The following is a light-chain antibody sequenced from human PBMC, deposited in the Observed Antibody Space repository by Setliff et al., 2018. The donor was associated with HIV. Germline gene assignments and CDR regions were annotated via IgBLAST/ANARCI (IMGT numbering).Light chain of an antibody. V-gene: IGLV2-14*03. CDR1: SSDVGGYNY. Sequence: QSVLTQPASVSGSPGQSITISCTGTSSDVGGYNYVSWYQQHPGKAPKLMIYEVNNRPSGVSNRFSGSKSGNTASLTISGLQAEDEADYYCSPYTTRTTWVFGGGTKVTVL. J-gene: IGLJ3*02. CDR3: SPYTTRTTWV. CDR2: EVN.